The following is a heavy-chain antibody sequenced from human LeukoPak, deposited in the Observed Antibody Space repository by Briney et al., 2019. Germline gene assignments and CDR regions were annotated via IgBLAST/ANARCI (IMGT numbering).Heavy chain of an antibody. V-gene: IGHV4-59*12. CDR2: IYYSGST. Sequence: PSETLSLTCTVSGGSINNSYWTWIRQPPGKGLEWIGHIYYSGSTNYSPSLKSRVTISVDTSKNQFSLKLSSVTAADTAVYYCARDQYYYDSSGPQPLDYWGQGTLVTVSS. J-gene: IGHJ4*02. CDR3: ARDQYYYDSSGPQPLDY. D-gene: IGHD3-22*01. CDR1: GGSINNSY.